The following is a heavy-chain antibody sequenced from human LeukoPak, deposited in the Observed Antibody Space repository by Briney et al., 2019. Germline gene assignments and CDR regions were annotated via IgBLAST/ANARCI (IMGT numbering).Heavy chain of an antibody. V-gene: IGHV4-34*01. CDR3: ARGKYHYDSRPVAGWYFDY. CDR1: GGSITDYF. CDR2: IYHSGST. D-gene: IGHD3-22*01. J-gene: IGHJ4*02. Sequence: SETLSLTCALSGGSITDYFYNWVRQPPGKGLEWIGSIYHSGSTYYNPSLKSRVTISVDTSKNQFSLKLSSVTAADTAVYYCARGKYHYDSRPVAGWYFDYWGQGTLVTVSS.